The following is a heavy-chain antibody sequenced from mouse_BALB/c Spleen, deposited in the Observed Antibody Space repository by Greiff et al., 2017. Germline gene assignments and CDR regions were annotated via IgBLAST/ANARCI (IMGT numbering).Heavy chain of an antibody. CDR2: ISSGGST. Sequence: EVMLVESGGGLVKPGGSLKLSCAASGFTFSSYAMSWVRQTPEKRLEWVASISSGGSTYYPDSVKGRFTISRDNARNILYLQMSSLRSEDTAMYYCARDTTATGDYWGQGTTLTVSS. J-gene: IGHJ2*01. D-gene: IGHD1-2*01. V-gene: IGHV5-6-5*01. CDR3: ARDTTATGDY. CDR1: GFTFSSYA.